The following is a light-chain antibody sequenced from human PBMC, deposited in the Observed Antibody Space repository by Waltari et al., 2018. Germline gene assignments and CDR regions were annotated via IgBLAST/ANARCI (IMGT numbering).Light chain of an antibody. CDR2: DAS. V-gene: IGKV3-11*01. CDR1: QSVSSY. J-gene: IGKJ4*01. Sequence: ELVLTQSPATLSLSPGDSATPPCRASQSVSSYLVWYQQKPGQAPRLLIYDASNRATGIPARFSGSGSGTDFTLTISSLEPEDFAVYYCQQRSNWPPFTFGGGTKVEIK. CDR3: QQRSNWPPFT.